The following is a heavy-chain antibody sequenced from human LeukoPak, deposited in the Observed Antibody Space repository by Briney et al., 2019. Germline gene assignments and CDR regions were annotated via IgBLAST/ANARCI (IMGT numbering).Heavy chain of an antibody. CDR1: GGTFSSYA. D-gene: IGHD2-21*02. CDR3: ASQLRVAYCGGDCYSGFGY. Sequence: ASVTVSCKASGGTFSSYAISWVRQAPGQGLEWMGGIIPIFGTANYAQKFQGRVTITADESTSTAYMELSSLRSEDTAVYYCASQLRVAYCGGDCYSGFGYWGQGTLVTVSS. CDR2: IIPIFGTA. J-gene: IGHJ4*02. V-gene: IGHV1-69*01.